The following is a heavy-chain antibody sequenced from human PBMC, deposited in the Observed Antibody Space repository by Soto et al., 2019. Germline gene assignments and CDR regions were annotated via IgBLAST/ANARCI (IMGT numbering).Heavy chain of an antibody. Sequence: EVHLLESGGGVVQPGGSLRLYCEASGFNFKKFAMGWVRQAPGEGLEWVSGLSCCGGSTSYADSVKGRFTLARDDSKNTLSLHLNSLRFEDTARYFCAKADGEQWLIPHLDNWGQGTLVTVS. V-gene: IGHV3-23*01. CDR3: AKADGEQWLIPHLDN. D-gene: IGHD6-19*01. CDR1: GFNFKKFA. CDR2: LSCCGGST. J-gene: IGHJ4*02.